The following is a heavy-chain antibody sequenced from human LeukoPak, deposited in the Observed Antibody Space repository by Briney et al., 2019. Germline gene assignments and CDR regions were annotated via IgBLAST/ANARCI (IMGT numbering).Heavy chain of an antibody. CDR2: MWYDGSNK. V-gene: IGHV3-33*01. Sequence: GGSLRLSCAASGFTFSSYGMHWVRQAPGKGLEWVAVMWYDGSNKYYADSVKGRFTISRDNSKNTLYLQMNSLRAEDTAVYYCAREFIAAAGTDYYYYGMDVWGQGTTVTVSS. CDR1: GFTFSSYG. CDR3: AREFIAAAGTDYYYYGMDV. D-gene: IGHD6-13*01. J-gene: IGHJ6*02.